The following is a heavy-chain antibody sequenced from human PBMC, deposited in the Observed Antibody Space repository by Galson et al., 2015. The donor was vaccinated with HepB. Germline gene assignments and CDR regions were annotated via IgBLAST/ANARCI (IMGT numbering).Heavy chain of an antibody. V-gene: IGHV3-13*01. CDR3: ARISRGWTFDY. J-gene: IGHJ4*02. CDR1: GFTFSNYD. Sequence: SLRLSCAASGFTFSNYDMHWVRQATGKGLEWVSGIGIAGDTYYPGSVKGRFTISRENAKNSLYLQMNSLRAGDTAVYYCARISRGWTFDYWGLGTLVIVSS. CDR2: IGIAGDT. D-gene: IGHD6-19*01.